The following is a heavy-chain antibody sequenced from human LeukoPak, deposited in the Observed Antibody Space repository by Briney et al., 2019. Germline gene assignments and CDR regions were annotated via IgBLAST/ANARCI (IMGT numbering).Heavy chain of an antibody. J-gene: IGHJ4*02. CDR1: GFTFGDYA. V-gene: IGHV3-49*03. CDR3: TKLPIVVVVAGQD. D-gene: IGHD2-15*01. Sequence: GGSLRPSCTASGFTFGDYAMSSFRQAPGKGLEWVGFIRSKAYGGTTEYAASVKGRFTISRDDSKSIAYLQMNSLKTEDTAVYYCTKLPIVVVVAGQDWGQGTLVTVSS. CDR2: IRSKAYGGTT.